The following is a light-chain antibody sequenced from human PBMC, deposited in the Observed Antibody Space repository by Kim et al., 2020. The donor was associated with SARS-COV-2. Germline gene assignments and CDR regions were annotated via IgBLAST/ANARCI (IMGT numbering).Light chain of an antibody. CDR1: QSIDSN. Sequence: EIVMTQSPATLSVSPGEGATLSCRASQSIDSNLAWYQQKPGQAPRLLIYDASTRATGIPARFSGSGSGTHFTLSISSLQSEDFAVYYCQQYNKWPSWTFGQGTKVDIK. J-gene: IGKJ1*01. V-gene: IGKV3-15*01. CDR3: QQYNKWPSWT. CDR2: DAS.